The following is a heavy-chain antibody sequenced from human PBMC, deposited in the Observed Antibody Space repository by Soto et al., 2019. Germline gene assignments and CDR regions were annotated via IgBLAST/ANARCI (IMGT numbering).Heavy chain of an antibody. CDR2: IYPGDSDT. CDR3: ARDKSWLIHSFYYYGMDV. Sequence: PGQSLKISCKRPGYSFTSYWIGWVRQMPGKGLEWMGIIYPGDSDTRYSPSFQGQVTISADKSISTAYLHMDSLKTEDTAVYYCARDKSWLIHSFYYYGMDVWGQGTTVTVS. CDR1: GYSFTSYW. V-gene: IGHV5-51*01. D-gene: IGHD6-19*01. J-gene: IGHJ6*02.